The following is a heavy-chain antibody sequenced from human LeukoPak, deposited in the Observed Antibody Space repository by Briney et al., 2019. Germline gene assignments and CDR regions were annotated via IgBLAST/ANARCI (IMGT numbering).Heavy chain of an antibody. CDR3: TRGYLSGSNYQ. CDR1: GFIFGSYG. Sequence: PGGSLRLPCADSGFIFGSYGMSWVRQAPGKGLEWVSYISSSGSTIYYADSVRGRFTTSRDNAQNLLYLQMNSLRDEDTAMYYCTRGYLSGSNYQWGQGTLVTVSS. CDR2: ISSSGSTI. J-gene: IGHJ4*02. D-gene: IGHD3-10*01. V-gene: IGHV3-48*02.